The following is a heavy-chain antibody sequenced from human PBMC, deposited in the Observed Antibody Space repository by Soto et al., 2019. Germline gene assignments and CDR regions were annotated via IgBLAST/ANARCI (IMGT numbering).Heavy chain of an antibody. J-gene: IGHJ4*02. V-gene: IGHV3-30-3*01. Sequence: QVQLVESGGGVVQPGRSLRLSCAASGFTFSSYAMHWVRQAPGKGLEWVAVISYDGSNKYYADTVKGRCTISRDNSKNPLYLQVNCLRVEDTAVYYCARNRIYRSSWHGYWGQGTLVTVSS. CDR3: ARNRIYRSSWHGY. CDR2: ISYDGSNK. D-gene: IGHD6-13*01. CDR1: GFTFSSYA.